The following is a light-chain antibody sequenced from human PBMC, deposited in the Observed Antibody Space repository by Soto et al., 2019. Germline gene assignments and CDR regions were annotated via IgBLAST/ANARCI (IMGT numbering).Light chain of an antibody. V-gene: IGLV2-14*01. J-gene: IGLJ1*01. CDR3: SSYTSSITLYV. Sequence: QSALTQPASVSGSPGQSITISCTGTSSDVGGYNYVSWYQHHPGKAPKLMIYEVSNRPSGVSNRFSGSKSGNTASLTISGLQADDEADYYCSSYTSSITLYVFGTGTKLTVL. CDR1: SSDVGGYNY. CDR2: EVS.